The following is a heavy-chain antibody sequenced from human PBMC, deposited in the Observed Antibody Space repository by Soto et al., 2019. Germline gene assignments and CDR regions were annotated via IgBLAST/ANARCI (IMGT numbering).Heavy chain of an antibody. J-gene: IGHJ6*02. CDR1: GFTFSSYS. Sequence: PGRSLRLSCAASGFTFSSYSMNWVRQAPGPGLEWESSISSSSSYIYYADSVKGRFTISRDNAKSSLYLQMNSLSAEDTAVYYWARGGPAYSDYGVDVWCQGTTVTASS. CDR2: ISSSSSYI. V-gene: IGHV3-21*01. CDR3: ARGGPAYSDYGVDV.